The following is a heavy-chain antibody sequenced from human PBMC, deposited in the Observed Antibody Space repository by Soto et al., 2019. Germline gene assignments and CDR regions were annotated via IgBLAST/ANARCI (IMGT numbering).Heavy chain of an antibody. J-gene: IGHJ6*02. D-gene: IGHD1-26*01. CDR1: GFTFSSYW. V-gene: IGHV3-74*01. CDR3: ARDSYSGPPGIYYGMDV. CDR2: INTDGSGT. Sequence: GGSLRLSCAASGFTFSSYWMHWVRHAPGKGLVWVSRINTDGSGTSYADSVKGRFTISRDNVKNMMYLQMNSLRAEDTAVYYCARDSYSGPPGIYYGMDVWGQGTTVTVSS.